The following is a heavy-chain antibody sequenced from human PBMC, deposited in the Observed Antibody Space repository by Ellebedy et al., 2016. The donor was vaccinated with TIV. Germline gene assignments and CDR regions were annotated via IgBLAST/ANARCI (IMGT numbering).Heavy chain of an antibody. CDR3: ARLGVATITGFDY. D-gene: IGHD5-12*01. V-gene: IGHV5-10-1*01. CDR1: GYIFTSYW. Sequence: GESLKISCKGSGYIFTSYWISSVRQMPGKGLEWMGRIDPSDSYANYSPSFQGHVPISVDKSISTAYLQWSSLKAPDTAMYYCARLGVATITGFDYWGQGTLVTVSS. J-gene: IGHJ4*02. CDR2: IDPSDSYA.